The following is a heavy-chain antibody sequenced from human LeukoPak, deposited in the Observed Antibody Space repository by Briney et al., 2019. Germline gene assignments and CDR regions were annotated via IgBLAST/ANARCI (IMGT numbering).Heavy chain of an antibody. CDR2: ISSSGSTI. D-gene: IGHD1-26*01. Sequence: HPGGSLRLSCAASGFTFSSYEMNWVRQAPGKGLEWVSYISSSGSTIYYADSVKGRFTISRDNSKNTLYLQMNSLRAEDTALYYCARRRGWELLTDHDAFDIWGQGTMVTVSS. V-gene: IGHV3-48*03. J-gene: IGHJ3*02. CDR1: GFTFSSYE. CDR3: ARRRGWELLTDHDAFDI.